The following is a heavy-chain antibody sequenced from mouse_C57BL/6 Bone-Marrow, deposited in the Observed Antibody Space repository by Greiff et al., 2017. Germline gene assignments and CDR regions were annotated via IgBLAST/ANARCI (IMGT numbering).Heavy chain of an antibody. J-gene: IGHJ1*03. CDR2: INPGSGGT. V-gene: IGHV1-54*01. CDR1: GYAFTNYL. CDR3: ARRGGLRWYFDV. D-gene: IGHD2-4*01. Sequence: VQLQESGAELVRPGTSVKVSCKASGYAFTNYLIEWVKQRPGQGLEWIGVINPGSGGTNYNEKFKGKATLTADKSSSTAYMQLSSLTSEDSAVYFCARRGGLRWYFDVWGTGTTVTVSS.